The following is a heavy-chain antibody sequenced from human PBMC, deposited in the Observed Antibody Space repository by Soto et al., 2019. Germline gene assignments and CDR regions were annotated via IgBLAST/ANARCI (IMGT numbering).Heavy chain of an antibody. CDR2: IIPIFGTA. D-gene: IGHD6-19*01. J-gene: IGHJ4*02. CDR3: ASYPRIAVAGTGVFGY. Sequence: QVQLVQSGAEVKKPGSSVKVSCKASGGTFSSYAISWVRQAPGQGLEWMGGIIPIFGTANYAQKFQGRVTITXXEXTXXAYMELSGLRSEDTAVYYCASYPRIAVAGTGVFGYWGQGTLVTVSS. CDR1: GGTFSSYA. V-gene: IGHV1-69*05.